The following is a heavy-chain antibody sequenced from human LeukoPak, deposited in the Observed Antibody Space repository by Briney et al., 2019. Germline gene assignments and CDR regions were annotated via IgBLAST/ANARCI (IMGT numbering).Heavy chain of an antibody. V-gene: IGHV1-2*02. CDR2: INPNSGGT. D-gene: IGHD1-26*01. CDR1: GYTFTGCY. J-gene: IGHJ4*02. Sequence: ASVKVSCKASGYTFTGCYMHWVRQAPGQGLEWMGWINPNSGGTNYAQKFQGRVTITRDTSISTAYMELSRLRSDDTAVYYCAKNSGSSKGTFDYWGQGTLVTVSS. CDR3: AKNSGSSKGTFDY.